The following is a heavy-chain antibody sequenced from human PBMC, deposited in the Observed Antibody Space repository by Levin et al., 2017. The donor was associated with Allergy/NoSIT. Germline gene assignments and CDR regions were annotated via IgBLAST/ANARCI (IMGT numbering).Heavy chain of an antibody. CDR1: GFTFSSYA. Sequence: GESLKISCSASGFTFSSYAMHWVRQAPGKGLEYVSAISSNGGSTYYADSVKGRFTISRDNSKNTLYLQMSSLRAEDTAVYYCVKDFAYSSGWYERVAFDIWGQGTMVTVSS. V-gene: IGHV3-64D*06. D-gene: IGHD6-19*01. J-gene: IGHJ3*02. CDR2: ISSNGGST. CDR3: VKDFAYSSGWYERVAFDI.